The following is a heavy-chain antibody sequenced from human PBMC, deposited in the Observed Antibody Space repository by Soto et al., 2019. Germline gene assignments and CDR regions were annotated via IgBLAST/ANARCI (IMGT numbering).Heavy chain of an antibody. CDR1: VLPLNIYF. V-gene: IGHV3-30*18. J-gene: IGHJ1*01. D-gene: IGHD6-19*01. CDR3: AKDIGEQWLVPPRYNLFEL. Sequence: TLSCSACVLPLNIYFMHWVRKATGKGLEWVAVISYDGSNKYYADSVKGRFTISRDNSKNTLYLQMNSLRAEDTAVYYCAKDIGEQWLVPPRYNLFELWVKGT. CDR2: ISYDGSNK.